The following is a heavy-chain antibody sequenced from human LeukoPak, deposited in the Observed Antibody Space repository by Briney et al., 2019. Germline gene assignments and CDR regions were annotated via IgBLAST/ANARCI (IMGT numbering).Heavy chain of an antibody. Sequence: QTGGSLRLSCAASGFAFSGYWMSWVRQAPGKGLEWVANIRQDGSDKQYVDSVKGRFTISRDNAKNSLYLQMNSLRAEDTAVYYCARDLGYSSGPNYWGQGTRVTVSS. CDR3: ARDLGYSSGPNY. CDR2: IRQDGSDK. J-gene: IGHJ4*02. CDR1: GFAFSGYW. D-gene: IGHD6-19*01. V-gene: IGHV3-7*01.